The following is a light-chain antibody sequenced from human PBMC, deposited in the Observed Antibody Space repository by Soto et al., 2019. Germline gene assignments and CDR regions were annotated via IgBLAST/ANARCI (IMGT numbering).Light chain of an antibody. V-gene: IGLV2-8*01. CDR2: EVT. CDR1: SSDIGGYNY. J-gene: IGLJ2*01. CDR3: ASYAGNKVV. Sequence: QSALTQPPSASGSPGQSVAISCTGTSSDIGGYNYVSWYQQHSGKAPKLIIYEVTRRPSGVPDRFSGSKSGSTASLTVSGLHAEDEDDYYCASYAGNKVVFGGGTKLTVL.